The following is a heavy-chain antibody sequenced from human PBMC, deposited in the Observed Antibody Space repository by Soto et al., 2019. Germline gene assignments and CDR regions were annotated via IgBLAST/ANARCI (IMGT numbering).Heavy chain of an antibody. D-gene: IGHD2-2*01. CDR3: RGYCSSTSCYGPYYYYGMDV. V-gene: IGHV4-30-4*01. CDR1: GCSIGSGYYY. J-gene: IGHJ6*02. Sequence: QSRPGTVSGCSIGSGYYYWMLIRQPPGKGLEWIGYIYYSGSTYYNPSLKSRVTISVDTSKNQFSLKLSSVTAADTAVYYCRGYCSSTSCYGPYYYYGMDVWGQGTTVTVSS. CDR2: IYYSGST.